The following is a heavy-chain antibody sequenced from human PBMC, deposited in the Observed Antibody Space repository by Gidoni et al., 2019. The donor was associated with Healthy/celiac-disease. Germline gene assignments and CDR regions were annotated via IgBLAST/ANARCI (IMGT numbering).Heavy chain of an antibody. CDR1: GFPFSSYG. V-gene: IGHV3-33*01. CDR3: ARDSGSPGGDFDY. J-gene: IGHJ4*02. CDR2: IWYDGSNK. D-gene: IGHD3-10*01. Sequence: QVQLVESGGGVVQPGRSLRLSCAASGFPFSSYGMHWVRQAPGKGLEWLAVIWYDGSNKYYADSVKGRFTISRDNSKNTLYLQMNSLRAEDTAVYYCARDSGSPGGDFDYWGQGTLVTVSS.